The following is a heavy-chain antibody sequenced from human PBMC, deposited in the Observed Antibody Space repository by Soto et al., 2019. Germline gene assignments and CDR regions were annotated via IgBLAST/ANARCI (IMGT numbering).Heavy chain of an antibody. D-gene: IGHD3-10*01. CDR3: ARGVRLWVGEFHSYGMDV. CDR2: IGTAGDT. V-gene: IGHV3-13*04. Sequence: EVQLVESGGGLVQPGGSLRLSCAASGFTFSSYDMHWVRQATGKGLEWVSAIGTAGDTYYPGSVKGRFTISRENAKNSLYFQMNSLRAEDTAVYYCARGVRLWVGEFHSYGMDVWGQGTTVTVSS. J-gene: IGHJ6*02. CDR1: GFTFSSYD.